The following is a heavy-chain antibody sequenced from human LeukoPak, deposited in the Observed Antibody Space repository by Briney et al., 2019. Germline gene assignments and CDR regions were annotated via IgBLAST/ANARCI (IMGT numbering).Heavy chain of an antibody. J-gene: IGHJ6*02. D-gene: IGHD3-22*01. V-gene: IGHV1-2*02. CDR3: ARERITMIVVVPNDYYYGMDV. CDR1: GYTFSGYY. CDR2: INPNSGGT. Sequence: ASVKVSCKASGYTFSGYYMHWVRQAPGQGLEWMGWINPNSGGTNYAQKFQGRVTMTRDTSISTAYMELSRLRSDDTAVYYCARERITMIVVVPNDYYYGMDVWGQGTTVTVSS.